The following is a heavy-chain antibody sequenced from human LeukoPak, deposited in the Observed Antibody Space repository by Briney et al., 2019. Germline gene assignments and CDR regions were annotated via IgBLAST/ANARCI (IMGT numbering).Heavy chain of an antibody. CDR1: GFTFSSYA. V-gene: IGHV3-48*03. D-gene: IGHD1-26*01. CDR2: ISSGGSNI. CDR3: ARDLFGGIVAFDI. J-gene: IGHJ3*02. Sequence: PGGSLRLSCAASGFTFSSYAMSWVRQAPMKGLEWVSYISSGGSNIYYADSVKGRFTISRDNAKNSLYLQMNSLRAEDTAVYYCARDLFGGIVAFDIWGQGTMVTVSS.